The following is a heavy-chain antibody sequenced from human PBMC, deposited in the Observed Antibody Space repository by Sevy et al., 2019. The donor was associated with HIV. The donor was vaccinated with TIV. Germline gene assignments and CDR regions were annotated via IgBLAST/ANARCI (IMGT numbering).Heavy chain of an antibody. D-gene: IGHD3-22*01. CDR1: GFTFSSYA. J-gene: IGHJ5*02. CDR2: ISYDGSNK. V-gene: IGHV3-30-3*01. Sequence: GGSLRLSCAASGFTFSSYAMHWVRQAPGKGLEWVAVISYDGSNKYYADSVEGRFTISRDNSKNTLYLQMNSLRAEDTAVYYCARAGGWLEGWFDPWGQGTLVTVSS. CDR3: ARAGGWLEGWFDP.